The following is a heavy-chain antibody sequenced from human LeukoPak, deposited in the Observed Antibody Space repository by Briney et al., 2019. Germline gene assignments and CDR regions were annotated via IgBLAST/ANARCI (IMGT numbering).Heavy chain of an antibody. J-gene: IGHJ4*02. V-gene: IGHV4-59*01. D-gene: IGHD1-1*01. CDR3: EEGDSGDYFDY. CDR2: IYYSGST. CDR1: GVSISSYY. Sequence: SETLSLTCTVSGVSISSYYWSWIRQPPGKGLEWIGYIYYSGSTNYNPSLKSRVTISVDTSKNQFSLKLSSVTAAAAAVYYCEEGDSGDYFDYWGRGTLVTVSS.